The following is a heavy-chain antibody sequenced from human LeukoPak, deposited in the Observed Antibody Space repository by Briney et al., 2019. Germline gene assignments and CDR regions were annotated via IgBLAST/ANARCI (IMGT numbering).Heavy chain of an antibody. CDR3: ASNARVNYYYYYMDV. CDR2: FDPEDGET. V-gene: IGHV1-24*01. Sequence: GASVKVSCKVSGYTLTQLSMHWVRQAPGKGLEWMGGFDPEDGETIYAQKFQGRVTMTEDTSTDTAYMELSSLRSEDTAVYYCASNARVNYYYYYMDVWGKGTTVTVSS. D-gene: IGHD4-11*01. J-gene: IGHJ6*03. CDR1: GYTLTQLS.